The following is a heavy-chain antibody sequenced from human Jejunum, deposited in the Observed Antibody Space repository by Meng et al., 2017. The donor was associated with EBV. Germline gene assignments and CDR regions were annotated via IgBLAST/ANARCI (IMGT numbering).Heavy chain of an antibody. D-gene: IGHD3-3*01. Sequence: QVQLVEAGGGVVQPGRSLRLPCAATGFTFSSYGMHWVRQAPGKGLEWVAVLWYDGSRKYYADSVKGRFTVSRDTSKNTLYLQMDSLTPEDTAVYYCAKDKGVRSIDYWGQGTLVTVSS. CDR3: AKDKGVRSIDY. J-gene: IGHJ4*02. V-gene: IGHV3-33*06. CDR2: LWYDGSRK. CDR1: GFTFSSYG.